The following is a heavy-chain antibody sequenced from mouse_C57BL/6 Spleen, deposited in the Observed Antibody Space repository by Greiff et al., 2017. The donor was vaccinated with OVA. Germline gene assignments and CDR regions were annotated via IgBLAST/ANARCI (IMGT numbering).Heavy chain of an antibody. CDR3: ASNWEGRFAY. Sequence: EVMLVESGGGLVKPGGSLKLSCAASGFTFSDYGMHWVRQAPEKGLEWVAYISSGSSTIYYADTVKGRVPISRDNAKNTLFLQMTSLRSEDTAMYYCASNWEGRFAYWGQGTLVTVSA. V-gene: IGHV5-17*01. J-gene: IGHJ3*01. D-gene: IGHD4-1*01. CDR1: GFTFSDYG. CDR2: ISSGSSTI.